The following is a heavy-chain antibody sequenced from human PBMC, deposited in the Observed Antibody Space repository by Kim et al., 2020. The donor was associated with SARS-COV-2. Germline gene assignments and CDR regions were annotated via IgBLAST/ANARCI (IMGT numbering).Heavy chain of an antibody. V-gene: IGHV4-34*01. D-gene: IGHD6-13*01. J-gene: IGHJ4*02. CDR1: GGSFSGYY. Sequence: SETLSLTCAVYGGSFSGYYWSWIRQPPGKGLEWIGEINHSGSTNYNPSLKSRVTISVDTSKNQFSLKLSSVTAADTAVYYCARERYSSSWSTTVWGQGTLVTVSS. CDR3: ARERYSSSWSTTV. CDR2: INHSGST.